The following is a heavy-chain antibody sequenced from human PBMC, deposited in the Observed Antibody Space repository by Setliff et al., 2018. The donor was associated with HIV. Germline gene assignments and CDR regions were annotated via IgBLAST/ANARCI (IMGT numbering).Heavy chain of an antibody. V-gene: IGHV3-23*01. CDR3: AKTSNTGYLFCSDY. Sequence: GSLRLSCAASGFTFSNYVINWVRPAPGKGLEWISGISGSGVNSYYADSVKGRFTISRDNSKNTVYLQMNSLRAEDTAVYYCAKTSNTGYLFCSDYWGQGTLVTVSS. CDR1: GFTFSNYV. CDR2: ISGSGVNS. D-gene: IGHD3-9*01. J-gene: IGHJ4*02.